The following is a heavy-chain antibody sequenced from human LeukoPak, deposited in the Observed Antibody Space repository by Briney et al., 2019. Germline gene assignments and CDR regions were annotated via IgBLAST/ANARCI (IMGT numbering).Heavy chain of an antibody. CDR1: GGSISSSSYY. Sequence: SETLSLTCTVSGGSISSSSYYWGWIRQPPGKGLEWIGSIYYSGSTYYNPSLKSRVTISVDTSKNQFSLKLSSVTAADTAVYYCAGGEYGDFDWLLVCDCWGQGTLVTVSS. J-gene: IGHJ4*02. CDR2: IYYSGST. V-gene: IGHV4-39*01. CDR3: AGGEYGDFDWLLVCDC. D-gene: IGHD3-9*01.